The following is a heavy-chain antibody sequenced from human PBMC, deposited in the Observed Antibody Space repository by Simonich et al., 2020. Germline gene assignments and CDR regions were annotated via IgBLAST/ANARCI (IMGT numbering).Heavy chain of an antibody. Sequence: QVQLQESGPGLVKPSETLSLTCTVSGGSISSYDCSWIRQPPGKGLEWIGYIDYSRSTNNNPSLKNRVTISVDTSKNQFSLKLSSVTAADTAVYYCARHDRWLQFYFDYWGQGTLVTVSS. CDR2: IDYSRST. CDR3: ARHDRWLQFYFDY. J-gene: IGHJ4*02. CDR1: GGSISSYD. D-gene: IGHD5-12*01. V-gene: IGHV4-59*08.